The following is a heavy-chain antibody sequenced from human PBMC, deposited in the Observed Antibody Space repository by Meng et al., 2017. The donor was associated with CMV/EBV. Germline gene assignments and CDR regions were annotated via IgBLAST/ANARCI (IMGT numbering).Heavy chain of an antibody. CDR3: ARGDQGNTAKLPWETHFYCNVDV. CDR1: GGTFNSHG. Sequence: SVKVSCKASGGTFNSHGITWVRQAPGQGLEWTGGIIPIFRTALYAQKFRGRVTITTDESTSTVYMELSSLTSEDTAVYYCARGDQGNTAKLPWETHFYCNVDVWGQGTTVTVSS. V-gene: IGHV1-69*05. D-gene: IGHD5-18*01. CDR2: IIPIFRTA. J-gene: IGHJ6*02.